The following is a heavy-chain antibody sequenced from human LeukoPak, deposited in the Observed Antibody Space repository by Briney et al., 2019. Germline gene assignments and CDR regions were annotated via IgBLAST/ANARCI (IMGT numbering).Heavy chain of an antibody. CDR2: IKQNGREI. J-gene: IGHJ4*02. Sequence: GGSLRLSCAASGFSFSSYWMSWVRQAPGKGLEWVANIKQNGREIYYVDSVRGRFTISRDNAKNSLYLQMNSLRAEDTAVYYCARGEYYYDGGYWGQGTPVTVSS. D-gene: IGHD3-22*01. CDR3: ARGEYYYDGGY. CDR1: GFSFSSYW. V-gene: IGHV3-7*03.